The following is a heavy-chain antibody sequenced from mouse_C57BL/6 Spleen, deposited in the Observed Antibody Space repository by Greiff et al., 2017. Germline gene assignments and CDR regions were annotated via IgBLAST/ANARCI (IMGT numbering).Heavy chain of an antibody. CDR2: IDPSDSDT. D-gene: IGHD1-1*01. CDR3: ARLYYYYGSSYSYWYFDV. J-gene: IGHJ1*03. CDR1: GYTFTSYW. V-gene: IGHV1-52*01. Sequence: QVQLKQPGAELVRPGSSVKLSCKASGYTFTSYWMHWVKQRPIQGLEWIGNIDPSDSDTHYNQKFKDKATLTVDKSSSTAYMQLSSLTSEDSAVYDCARLYYYYGSSYSYWYFDVWGTGTPVTVSS.